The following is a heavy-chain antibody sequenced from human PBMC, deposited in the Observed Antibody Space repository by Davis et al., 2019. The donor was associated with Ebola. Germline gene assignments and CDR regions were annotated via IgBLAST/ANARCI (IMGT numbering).Heavy chain of an antibody. CDR3: AKVARAPRGAVYYYGMDV. CDR2: ISSSSSYI. Sequence: PGGFLRLSCAASGFTFSSYSMNWVRQAPGKGLEWVSSISSSSSYIYYADSVKGRFTISRDNAKTSLYLQMNSLRAEDTAVYYCAKVARAPRGAVYYYGMDVWGQGTTVTVSS. D-gene: IGHD3-16*01. V-gene: IGHV3-21*01. CDR1: GFTFSSYS. J-gene: IGHJ6*02.